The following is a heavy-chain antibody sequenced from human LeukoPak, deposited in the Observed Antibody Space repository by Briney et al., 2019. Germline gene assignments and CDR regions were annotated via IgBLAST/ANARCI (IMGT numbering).Heavy chain of an antibody. CDR2: INHSGST. CDR3: ARGGSRYYGSGSYYNE. D-gene: IGHD3-10*01. Sequence: SETLSLTCAVYGGSFSGYYWSWISQPPGKGLEWHGEINHSGSTNYNPSLKSRVTISVDTSKNQFSLKLSSVTAADTAAYYCARGGSRYYGSGSYYNEWGQGTLVTVSS. CDR1: GGSFSGYY. J-gene: IGHJ4*02. V-gene: IGHV4-34*01.